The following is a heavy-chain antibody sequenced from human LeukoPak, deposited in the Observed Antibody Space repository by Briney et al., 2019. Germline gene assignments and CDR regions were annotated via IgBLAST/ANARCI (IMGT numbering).Heavy chain of an antibody. CDR2: IIPIFGTA. CDR3: ARDNYPIFGVVITLSY. Sequence: ASVKVSCKASGGTFGSYAISWVRQAPGQGLEWMGRIIPIFGTANYAQKFQGRVTITTDESTSTAYMELSSLRPEDTAVYYCARDNYPIFGVVITLSYWGQGTLVTVSS. D-gene: IGHD3-3*01. CDR1: GGTFGSYA. V-gene: IGHV1-69*05. J-gene: IGHJ4*02.